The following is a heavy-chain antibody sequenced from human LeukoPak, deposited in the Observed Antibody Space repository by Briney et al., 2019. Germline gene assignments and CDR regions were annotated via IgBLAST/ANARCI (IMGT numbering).Heavy chain of an antibody. V-gene: IGHV3-48*03. D-gene: IGHD4-17*01. CDR2: ISSSGSTR. Sequence: GGSLRLSCAASGFTFSSYEMNWVRQAPGKGLEWVSYISSSGSTRYYADSVKGRFTISRDNSKNTLYLQMNSLRAEDTAVYYCAKGSVTTVFDYWGQGTLVTVSS. CDR1: GFTFSSYE. J-gene: IGHJ4*02. CDR3: AKGSVTTVFDY.